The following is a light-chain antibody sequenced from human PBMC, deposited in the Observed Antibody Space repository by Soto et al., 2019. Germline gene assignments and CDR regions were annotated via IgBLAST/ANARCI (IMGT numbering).Light chain of an antibody. J-gene: IGKJ1*01. Sequence: EIVLTHSPSTLSLSPGERATLSCRASQSVSNYLAWYQQKPGQAPRLLIYDASNRATGVPGRFSGSGSGTDFTLTISRLEPEDFAVYYCQQYGSSPWTFGQGTKVDI. CDR3: QQYGSSPWT. CDR1: QSVSNY. CDR2: DAS. V-gene: IGKV3-20*01.